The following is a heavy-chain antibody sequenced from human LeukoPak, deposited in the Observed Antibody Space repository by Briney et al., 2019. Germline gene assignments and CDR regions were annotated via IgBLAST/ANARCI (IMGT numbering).Heavy chain of an antibody. D-gene: IGHD2-15*01. CDR2: FSGGGDS. J-gene: IGHJ4*02. V-gene: IGHV3-23*01. Sequence: GGSLSLSCAASGLTSGIYAISWVRQAPGKGLEWVSAFSGGGDSFYADSVRGRFSISADRSRNILYLQMNSLRVEDTAVYYCGKEVERHFDLRYWGQGTPVTVSS. CDR1: GLTSGIYA. CDR3: GKEVERHFDLRY.